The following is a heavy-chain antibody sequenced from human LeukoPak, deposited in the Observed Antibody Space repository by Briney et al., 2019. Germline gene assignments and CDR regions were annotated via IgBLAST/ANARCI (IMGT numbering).Heavy chain of an antibody. CDR2: ISSSSSDI. D-gene: IGHD6-13*01. CDR3: ARGVSSWPLYGMDV. CDR1: GFTFSSYS. J-gene: IGHJ6*02. Sequence: PGGALRLSCAASGFTFSSYSMNWVRQAPGKGLEWGSSISSSSSDIYYADSLKGRFTISRDNAKNSLYLQMNSLRAEDTAVSYCARGVSSWPLYGMDVWGQGTPVTVSS. V-gene: IGHV3-21*01.